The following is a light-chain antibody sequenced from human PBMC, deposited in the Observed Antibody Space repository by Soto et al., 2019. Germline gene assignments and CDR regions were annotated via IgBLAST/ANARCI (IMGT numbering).Light chain of an antibody. Sequence: QSALTQPPSASGAPGQSVTISCTGTSSDVGGYNYVSWYQQHPGKAPKLMIYEVSKRPSGVPDRFSGSKSGNTASLTVSGLQAEEEADYYCSSYAAINTRYVFGTGTKVTVL. J-gene: IGLJ1*01. V-gene: IGLV2-8*01. CDR3: SSYAAINTRYV. CDR2: EVS. CDR1: SSDVGGYNY.